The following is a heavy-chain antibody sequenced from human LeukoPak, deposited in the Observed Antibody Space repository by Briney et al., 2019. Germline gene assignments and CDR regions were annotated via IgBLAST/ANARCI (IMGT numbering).Heavy chain of an antibody. Sequence: GGSLRLSCAASGFTFSSYSMNWVRQAPGKGLEWVSSISSSSSYIYYADSVKGRFTISRDNAKNSLYLQMNSLRAEDTAVYYCARDRAGQVWYYYYYGMDVWGQGTTVTVSS. V-gene: IGHV3-21*01. CDR3: ARDRAGQVWYYYYYGMDV. CDR2: ISSSSSYI. CDR1: GFTFSSYS. J-gene: IGHJ6*02. D-gene: IGHD5-18*01.